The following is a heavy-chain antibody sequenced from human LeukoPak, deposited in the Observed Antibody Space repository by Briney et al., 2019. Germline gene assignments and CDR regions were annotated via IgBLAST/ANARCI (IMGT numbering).Heavy chain of an antibody. J-gene: IGHJ4*01. CDR2: IGISSGNT. Sequence: GGSLRLSCAASGFNFIDYSMNWVRQAPGKGLEWISYIGISSGNTNYADSVKGRFTISRDKARNSLYLQMNSLRVEDTAMYYCARDHRYAFDNWGHGTLVTVSS. CDR3: ARDHRYAFDN. V-gene: IGHV3-48*01. CDR1: GFNFIDYS. D-gene: IGHD5-12*01.